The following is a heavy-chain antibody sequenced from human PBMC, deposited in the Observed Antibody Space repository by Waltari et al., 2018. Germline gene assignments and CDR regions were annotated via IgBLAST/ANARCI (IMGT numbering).Heavy chain of an antibody. V-gene: IGHV3-74*01. CDR3: ARGGGSLDY. D-gene: IGHD3-10*01. CDR1: GFTFNTYW. Sequence: DVQLVESGGGLVRPGGSLRLSCAASGFTFNTYWMHWVRQAPGKGLVWVARINSEGSLISYAASVKGRFTISRDNAKNTLYLQMNSLRAEDTAVYYCARGGGSLDYWGQGTQVTVSS. J-gene: IGHJ4*02. CDR2: INSEGSLI.